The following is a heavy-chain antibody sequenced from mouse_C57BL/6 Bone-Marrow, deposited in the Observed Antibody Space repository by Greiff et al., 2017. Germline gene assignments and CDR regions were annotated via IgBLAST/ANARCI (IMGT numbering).Heavy chain of an antibody. CDR1: GYTFTSYG. CDR2: IYPRSGNT. CDR3: ARGGFYYYGQRYFDV. Sequence: QVQLQQSGAELARPGASVKLSCKASGYTFTSYGISWVKQRTGQGLEWIGEIYPRSGNTYYHEKLKGKATLTADKSSSTAYMELRSLTSEDSAVYVCARGGFYYYGQRYFDVWGTGTTVTVSS. J-gene: IGHJ1*03. V-gene: IGHV1-81*01. D-gene: IGHD1-1*01.